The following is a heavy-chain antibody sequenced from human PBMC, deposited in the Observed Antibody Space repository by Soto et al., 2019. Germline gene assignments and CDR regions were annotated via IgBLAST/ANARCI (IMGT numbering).Heavy chain of an antibody. CDR3: ASLRSRIDY. CDR2: VYYSGST. V-gene: IGHV4-39*01. J-gene: IGHJ4*02. Sequence: QLQLQESGPGLVRPSETLSLSCNVSGGSISGSSYYWGWIRQPPGKGLEWIGSVYYSGSTFCNPSLRSRVTISVDTSKNQFSLNLSSVTAGDTAVYYCASLRSRIDYWGQGTLVTVSS. CDR1: GGSISGSSYY. D-gene: IGHD3-10*01.